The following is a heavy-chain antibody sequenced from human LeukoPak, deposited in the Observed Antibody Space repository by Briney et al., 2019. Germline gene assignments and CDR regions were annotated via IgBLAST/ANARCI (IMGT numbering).Heavy chain of an antibody. CDR2: ISSSSSYI. CDR3: ARGLTTVDNYYYYYMDV. CDR1: GFTLTNAW. D-gene: IGHD4-11*01. Sequence: GGSLRLSCAASGFTLTNAWMSWVRQAPGKGLEWVSSISSSSSYIYYADSVKGRFTISRDDAKNSLYLQMNSLRAEDSAVYYCARGLTTVDNYYYYYMDVWGKGTTVTVSS. V-gene: IGHV3-21*01. J-gene: IGHJ6*03.